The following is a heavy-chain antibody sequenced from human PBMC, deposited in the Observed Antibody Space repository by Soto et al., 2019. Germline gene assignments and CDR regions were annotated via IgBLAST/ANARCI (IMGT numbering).Heavy chain of an antibody. J-gene: IGHJ5*01. CDR3: ARERTPVASIAAACNWFDS. V-gene: IGHV4-31*03. D-gene: IGHD6-25*01. CDR2: IYYSGST. Sequence: PSETLSLTCTVSGGSISSGGYYWSWIRQHPGKGLEWIGYIYYSGSTYYNPSLKSRVTISVDTSKNQFSLKLSSVTAADTAVYYCARERTPVASIAAACNWFDSWGQGTLVIVS. CDR1: GGSISSGGYY.